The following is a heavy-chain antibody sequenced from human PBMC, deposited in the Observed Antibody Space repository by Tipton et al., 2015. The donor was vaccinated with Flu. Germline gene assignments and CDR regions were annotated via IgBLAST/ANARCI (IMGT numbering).Heavy chain of an antibody. Sequence: QLVQSGAEVKRPGASVSVSCKASGYIFNTYYIHWVRQAPGQGLEWMGIIDPSGDTTAHAQKFQGRVTMTRDTSTDTVNMEVTGLTSEDTAVYYCAYLPTLMTQAHDGFDIWGQGTMVTVS. CDR3: AYLPTLMTQAHDGFDI. D-gene: IGHD3-16*01. J-gene: IGHJ3*02. CDR2: IDPSGDTT. CDR1: GYIFNTYY. V-gene: IGHV1-46*02.